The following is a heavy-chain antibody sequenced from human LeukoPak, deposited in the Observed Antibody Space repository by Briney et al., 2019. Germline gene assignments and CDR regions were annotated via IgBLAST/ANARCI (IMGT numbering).Heavy chain of an antibody. CDR1: GYIFTAYY. V-gene: IGHV1-2*02. D-gene: IGHD5-24*01. CDR3: TRIGEGYPY. J-gene: IGHJ4*02. Sequence: ASVTVSFKASGYIFTAYYLHWVRQAPAQGLEWMGWTNANSGDTNYARKFQGRVTMTRDTSISTVYIELSRLTSDYTTVYYCTRIGEGYPYWGQGTLVTVSS. CDR2: TNANSGDT.